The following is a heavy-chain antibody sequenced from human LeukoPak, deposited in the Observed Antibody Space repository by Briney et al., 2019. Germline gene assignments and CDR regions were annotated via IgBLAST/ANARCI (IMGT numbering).Heavy chain of an antibody. J-gene: IGHJ4*02. CDR1: GGSNSSYY. D-gene: IGHD3-10*01. CDR3: ARVGTYGSGSYLSWLDY. CDR2: IYYSGST. V-gene: IGHV4-59*01. Sequence: PSETLSLTCTVSGGSNSSYYWSWIRQPPGKGPEWIGYIYYSGSTNYNPSLKSRVTISVDTSKNQFSLKLSSVTAADTAVYYCARVGTYGSGSYLSWLDYWGQGTLVTVSS.